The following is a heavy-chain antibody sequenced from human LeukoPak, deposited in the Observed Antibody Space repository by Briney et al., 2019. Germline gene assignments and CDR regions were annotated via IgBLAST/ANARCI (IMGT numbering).Heavy chain of an antibody. CDR1: GFTFDDYA. CDR2: ISWNSGSI. D-gene: IGHD6-19*01. CDR3: ARDQGSSGSYLDAFDI. V-gene: IGHV3-9*01. Sequence: PGGSLRLPCAASGFTFDDYAMHWVRQAPGKGLEWVSGISWNSGSIGYADSVKGRFTISRDNFKNTLNLQMNSLRAEDTALYYCARDQGSSGSYLDAFDIWGQGTMVTVSS. J-gene: IGHJ3*02.